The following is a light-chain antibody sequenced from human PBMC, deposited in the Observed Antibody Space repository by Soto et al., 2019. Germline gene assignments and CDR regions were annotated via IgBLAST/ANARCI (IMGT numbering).Light chain of an antibody. J-gene: IGKJ4*01. Sequence: EIVLTQSPATLSLSPGERATLSCRASQSVRSNLAWYQQKPGQAPRLVIYAASTRATGIPDRFSGSVSGTEFTLTISSLQSEDFAVYYCQQCKDWPLTFGGGTKVDI. CDR2: AAS. CDR3: QQCKDWPLT. CDR1: QSVRSN. V-gene: IGKV3-15*01.